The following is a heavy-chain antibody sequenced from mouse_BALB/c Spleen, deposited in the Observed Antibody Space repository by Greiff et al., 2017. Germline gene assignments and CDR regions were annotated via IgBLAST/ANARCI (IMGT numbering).Heavy chain of an antibody. CDR3: ARDWWLAY. V-gene: IGHV5-6-3*01. CDR2: INSNGGST. Sequence: EVKVEESGGGLVQPGGSLKLSCAASGFTFSSYGMSWVRQTPDKRLELVATINSNGGSTYYPDSVKGRFTISRDNAKNTLYLQMSSLKSEDTAMYYCARDWWLAYWGQGTLVTVSA. CDR1: GFTFSSYG. J-gene: IGHJ3*01.